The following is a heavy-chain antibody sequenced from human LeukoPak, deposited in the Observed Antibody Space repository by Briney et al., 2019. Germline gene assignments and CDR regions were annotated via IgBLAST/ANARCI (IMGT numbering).Heavy chain of an antibody. J-gene: IGHJ6*02. CDR3: ASLPLAAAGNYYYGMDV. D-gene: IGHD6-13*01. Sequence: ASVKVSCKASGYTFTSYDINWVRQATGQGLEWMGWMNPNSGNTGYAQKFQGRVTMTRDTSTSTVYMELNSLRSEDTAVYYCASLPLAAAGNYYYGMDVWGQGTTVTVSS. V-gene: IGHV1-8*01. CDR2: MNPNSGNT. CDR1: GYTFTSYD.